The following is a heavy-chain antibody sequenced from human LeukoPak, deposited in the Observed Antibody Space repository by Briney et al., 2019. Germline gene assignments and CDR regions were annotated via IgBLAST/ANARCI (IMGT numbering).Heavy chain of an antibody. CDR3: ARADRGYSYGTFDY. J-gene: IGHJ4*02. CDR2: IYYSGST. D-gene: IGHD5-18*01. V-gene: IGHV4-59*01. Sequence: SETLSLTCTVSGGSISSYYWSWIRQPPGKGLEWIGYIYYSGSTNYNPSLKSRVTISVDTSKNQFSLKLSSVTAADTAVYYCARADRGYSYGTFDYWGQGTLVTVSS. CDR1: GGSISSYY.